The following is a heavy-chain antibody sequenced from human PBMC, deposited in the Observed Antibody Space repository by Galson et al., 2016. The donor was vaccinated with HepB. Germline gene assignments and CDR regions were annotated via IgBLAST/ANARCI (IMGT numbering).Heavy chain of an antibody. J-gene: IGHJ5*02. CDR1: GDTLTSFG. CDR2: IIPVFGKA. CDR3: ARDLSSRFDP. V-gene: IGHV1-69*13. D-gene: IGHD6-19*01. Sequence: SVKVSCKASGDTLTSFGISWVRQAPGQGLEWMGGIIPVFGKATYAQRFQGRVKMTAEESTNTVHMELSRLRSDDTAVYYCARDLSSRFDPWGQGTLVIVSS.